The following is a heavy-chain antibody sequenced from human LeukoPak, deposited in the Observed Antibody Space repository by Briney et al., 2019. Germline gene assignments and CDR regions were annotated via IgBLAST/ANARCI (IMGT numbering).Heavy chain of an antibody. D-gene: IGHD4-17*01. CDR2: IYHSGST. CDR3: ARRDTNYGDYVGYFDY. Sequence: SETLSLTCAVSGYSISIGYYWGWIRQPPGKGLEWIGSIYHSGSTYYNPSLKSRVTISVDTSKNQFSLKLSSVTAADTAVYYCARRDTNYGDYVGYFDYWGQGTLVTVSS. CDR1: GYSISIGYY. V-gene: IGHV4-38-2*01. J-gene: IGHJ4*02.